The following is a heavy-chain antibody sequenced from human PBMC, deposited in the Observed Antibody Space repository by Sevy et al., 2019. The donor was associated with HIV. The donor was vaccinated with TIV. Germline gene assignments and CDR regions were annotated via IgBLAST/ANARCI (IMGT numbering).Heavy chain of an antibody. CDR2: VYPNSGGT. V-gene: IGHV1-2*06. D-gene: IGHD1-7*01. CDR1: GYTFTGDY. J-gene: IGHJ6*02. CDR3: AGDAGGGTTNSGMDV. Sequence: ASVKVSCKASGYTFTGDYLHWVRQAPGQGLEWMGRVYPNSGGTNYAQKFQDGVTMTRDTSISTAYMELNRLRSDDTAVYYCAGDAGGGTTNSGMDVWGQGTTVTVSS.